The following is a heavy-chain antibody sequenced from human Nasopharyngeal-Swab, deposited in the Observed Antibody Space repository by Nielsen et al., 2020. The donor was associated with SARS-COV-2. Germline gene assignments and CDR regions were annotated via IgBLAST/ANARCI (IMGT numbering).Heavy chain of an antibody. CDR2: IYSSGRT. J-gene: IGHJ5*02. D-gene: IGHD2-2*01. CDR3: ARSPAAIQSWFDP. V-gene: IGHV3-66*03. Sequence: GGSLRLSCAASGVTVSSNYMTWVRQAPGKGLEWVSVIYSSGRTSHADSVKGRFTISRDNSKNTLYLQMNSLRAEDTAVYYCARSPAAIQSWFDPWGQGTLVTVSS. CDR1: GVTVSSNY.